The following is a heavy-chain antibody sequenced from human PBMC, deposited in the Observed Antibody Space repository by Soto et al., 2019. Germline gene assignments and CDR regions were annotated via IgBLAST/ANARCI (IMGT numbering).Heavy chain of an antibody. Sequence: PSETLSLTCTVSGGSISSSSYYWGWIRQPPGKGLEWIGSIYYSGSTYYNPSLKSRVTISVDTSKNQFSLKLSSVTAADTAVYYCAKVFYVWGSYNFLPYFDSGGRGTLVTVSS. CDR1: GGSISSSSYY. D-gene: IGHD3-16*01. CDR2: IYYSGST. V-gene: IGHV4-39*01. CDR3: AKVFYVWGSYNFLPYFDS. J-gene: IGHJ4*02.